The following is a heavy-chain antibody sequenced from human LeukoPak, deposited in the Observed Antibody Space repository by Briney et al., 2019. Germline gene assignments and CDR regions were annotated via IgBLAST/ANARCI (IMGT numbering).Heavy chain of an antibody. J-gene: IGHJ4*02. V-gene: IGHV3-30*02. D-gene: IGHD2-2*01. CDR3: AKDECSSTSCYSVGY. CDR1: GFTFSSYG. Sequence: GGSLRLSCAASGFTFSSYGMYWVRQAPGKGLEWVAFIRYDGSNKYYADSVKGRVTISRDNSKNTLYLQMNSLRPEDTAVYYCAKDECSSTSCYSVGYWGQGTLVTVSS. CDR2: IRYDGSNK.